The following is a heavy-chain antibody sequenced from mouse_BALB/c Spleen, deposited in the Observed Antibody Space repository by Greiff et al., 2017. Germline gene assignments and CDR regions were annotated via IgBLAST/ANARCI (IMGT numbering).Heavy chain of an antibody. CDR1: GYTFTSYT. V-gene: IGHV1-4*01. Sequence: VQLQQSGAELARPGASVKMSCKASGYTFTSYTMHWVKQRPGQGLEWIGYINPSSGYTNYNQKFKDKATLTADKSSSTAYMQLISLTSEDSAVYYCARGITTVVATDFDYWGQGTTLTVSS. CDR3: ARGITTVVATDFDY. D-gene: IGHD1-1*01. CDR2: INPSSGYT. J-gene: IGHJ2*01.